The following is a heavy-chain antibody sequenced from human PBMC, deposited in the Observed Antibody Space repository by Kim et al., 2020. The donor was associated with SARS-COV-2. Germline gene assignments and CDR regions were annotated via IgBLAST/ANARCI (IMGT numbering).Heavy chain of an antibody. J-gene: IGHJ4*02. Sequence: YVDSVKGRFTISRDNAKNSLYLQMNSLRAEDTAVYYCARELRDVVTPFDYWGQGTLGTVSS. D-gene: IGHD3-22*01. V-gene: IGHV3-7*03. CDR3: ARELRDVVTPFDY.